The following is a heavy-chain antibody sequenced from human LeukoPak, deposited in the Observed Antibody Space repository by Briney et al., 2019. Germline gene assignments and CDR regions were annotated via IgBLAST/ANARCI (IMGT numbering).Heavy chain of an antibody. CDR3: AKRSYFGVAPYYYYGMDV. CDR1: GFTFSSYA. Sequence: PGGSLRLSCAASGFTFSSYAMHWVRQAPGKGLEWVAVISYDGSNKYYADSVKGRFTISRDNSKNTLYLQMNSLRAEDTAVYYCAKRSYFGVAPYYYYGMDVWGQGTMVTVSS. J-gene: IGHJ6*02. D-gene: IGHD3-3*01. CDR2: ISYDGSNK. V-gene: IGHV3-30*04.